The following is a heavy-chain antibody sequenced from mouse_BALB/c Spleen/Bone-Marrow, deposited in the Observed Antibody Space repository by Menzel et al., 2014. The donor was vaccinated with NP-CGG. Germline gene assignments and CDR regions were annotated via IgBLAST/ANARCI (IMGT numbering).Heavy chain of an antibody. V-gene: IGHV1S130*01. Sequence: VELMESGSVLVRPGASVKLSCKASGYTFTSSWMHWAKQRPGQGLEWIGEIHPNSGNTNYNEKFKGKATLTVDTSSSRVCVDHRRLTCEDSAVYYCARERGRVYFCDYGGKGPTLTVSS. CDR3: ARERGRVYFCDY. J-gene: IGHJ2*01. CDR2: IHPNSGNT. D-gene: IGHD4-1*01. CDR1: GYTFTSSW.